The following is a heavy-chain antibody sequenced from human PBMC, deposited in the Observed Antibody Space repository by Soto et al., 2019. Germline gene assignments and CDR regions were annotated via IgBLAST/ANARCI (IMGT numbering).Heavy chain of an antibody. Sequence: QVELKQSGAAVKKPGASVKVSCRASGYTFANYGITWVRQAPGQGLQWMGWISGHDGKTESNKNLQGRITMTTDTSTNTAYLELKNLKSEDTAIYYCARDSAFLFGSTGYFDYWGQGTLVSVSS. V-gene: IGHV1-18*04. CDR1: GYTFANYG. J-gene: IGHJ4*02. CDR3: ARDSAFLFGSTGYFDY. D-gene: IGHD2-15*01. CDR2: ISGHDGKT.